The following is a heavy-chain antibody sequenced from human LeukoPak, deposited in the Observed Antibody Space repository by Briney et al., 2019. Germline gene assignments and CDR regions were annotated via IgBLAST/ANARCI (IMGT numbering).Heavy chain of an antibody. V-gene: IGHV3-7*05. J-gene: IGHJ3*01. CDR3: VRGFDGYFGFDL. CDR2: INQDGSET. D-gene: IGHD5-24*01. CDR1: GFTFSRYW. Sequence: PGGSLRLSCAASGFTFSRYWMSWVRLAPGKGLEWVANINQDGSETFYVDSVKGRFTISRDNGKNSMFVQMDRVRAEDTAVYYCVRGFDGYFGFDLWGQGTMVTVSS.